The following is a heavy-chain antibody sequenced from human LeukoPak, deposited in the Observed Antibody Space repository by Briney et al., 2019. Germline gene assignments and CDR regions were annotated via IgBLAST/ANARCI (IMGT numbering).Heavy chain of an antibody. D-gene: IGHD3-22*01. Sequence: GGSLRLSCAASGFTFSDYYMSWIRQAPGKGLEWVSYISSSGSTIYYADSVKGRFIISRDNSKNTLYLQMNSLRVEDTAVYYCTREAPQDDSGNYYGLWFDPWGQGTLVTVSS. V-gene: IGHV3-11*01. J-gene: IGHJ5*02. CDR3: TREAPQDDSGNYYGLWFDP. CDR1: GFTFSDYY. CDR2: ISSSGSTI.